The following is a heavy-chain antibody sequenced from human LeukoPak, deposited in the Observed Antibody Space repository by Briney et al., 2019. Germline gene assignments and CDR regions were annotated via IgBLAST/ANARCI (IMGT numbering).Heavy chain of an antibody. D-gene: IGHD3-9*01. V-gene: IGHV3-48*02. Sequence: GGSLRLSCAASGFPFSSHVLSWVRQAPGKGLEWIAYINHNGEAIYYPDFVKGRFIISRDNAKNSLFLQMNDLRDEDTAVYYCARDKGRYFDWLFYGIDVWGQGTTVTVSS. CDR1: GFPFSSHV. CDR2: INHNGEAI. CDR3: ARDKGRYFDWLFYGIDV. J-gene: IGHJ6*02.